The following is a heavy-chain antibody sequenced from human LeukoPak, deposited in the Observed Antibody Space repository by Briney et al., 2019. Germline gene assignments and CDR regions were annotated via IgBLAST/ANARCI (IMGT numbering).Heavy chain of an antibody. CDR3: ARALDFSGMDV. Sequence: SGGSLRLSCAASGFTFSSYWMNWVRQAPGKGLEWASSISSSSSYIYYADSVKGRFTISRDNAKNSLYLQMNSLRAEDTAVYYCARALDFSGMDVWGQGTTVTVSS. CDR1: GFTFSSYW. D-gene: IGHD2/OR15-2a*01. V-gene: IGHV3-21*01. J-gene: IGHJ6*02. CDR2: ISSSSSYI.